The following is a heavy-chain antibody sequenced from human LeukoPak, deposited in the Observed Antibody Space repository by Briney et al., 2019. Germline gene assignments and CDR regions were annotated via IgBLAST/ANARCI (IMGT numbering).Heavy chain of an antibody. J-gene: IGHJ5*02. V-gene: IGHV4-61*02. Sequence: SETLSLTCTVSVGSISSGSHYWSWIRQPAGKGLEWIGRIYTSGSTNYNPSLKSRVTISVDTSKNQFSLKLSSVTAADTAVYYCARDRANNWFDPWGQGTLVTVSS. CDR1: VGSISSGSHY. CDR2: IYTSGST. CDR3: ARDRANNWFDP.